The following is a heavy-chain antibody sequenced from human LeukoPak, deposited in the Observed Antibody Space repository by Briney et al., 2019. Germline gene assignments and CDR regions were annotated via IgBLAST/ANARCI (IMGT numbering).Heavy chain of an antibody. CDR3: SRDFWRLEFNN. J-gene: IGHJ4*02. Sequence: GGSLRLSCIASGFTFGDDGMSWFRQAPGEGLEWIGFIRSKAYGGTAEYAASVKGRFTVSRDDSKSIAYLEMRSLKIEDTGVYYCSRDFWRLEFNNWGQGTLVTVSS. D-gene: IGHD3-3*01. CDR2: IRSKAYGGTA. V-gene: IGHV3-49*03. CDR1: GFTFGDDG.